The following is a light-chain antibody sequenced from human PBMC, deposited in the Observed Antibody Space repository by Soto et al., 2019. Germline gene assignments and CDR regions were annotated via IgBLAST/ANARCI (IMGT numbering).Light chain of an antibody. CDR1: QDIRTF. V-gene: IGKV1-27*01. Sequence: DLQMTQFPSSLSASVGDRVTITCRASQDIRTFLAWYQQRPGKVPKLLIYAASTLQSGVPSRFSGSGSGTEFTLIISSLQPEDDASYYCQKYNIAPWTFGDGTRVEI. J-gene: IGKJ1*01. CDR2: AAS. CDR3: QKYNIAPWT.